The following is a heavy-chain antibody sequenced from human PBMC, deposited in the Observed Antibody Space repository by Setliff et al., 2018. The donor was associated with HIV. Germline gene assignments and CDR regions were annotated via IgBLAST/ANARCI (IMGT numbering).Heavy chain of an antibody. Sequence: GGSLRLSCAASGFIFSSKWVHWVRQVPGKGLVWVSRIDTDGSITSYADSEKGRFTISRDNSKNTLYLQKKSLRAEDTAVYYFAKDPRAAVATICDYWGQGTLVTVSS. D-gene: IGHD5-12*01. CDR2: IDTDGSIT. CDR1: GFIFSSKW. J-gene: IGHJ4*02. V-gene: IGHV3-74*01. CDR3: AKDPRAAVATICDY.